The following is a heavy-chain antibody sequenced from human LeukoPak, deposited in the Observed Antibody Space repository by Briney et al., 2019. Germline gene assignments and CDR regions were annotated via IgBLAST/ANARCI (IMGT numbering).Heavy chain of an antibody. Sequence: GGSLRLSCAASGFTFDDYAMHWVRQAPGKGLEWVSGISWNSGSIGYADSVKGRFTISRDNAKNSLYLQMNSLRAEDMALYYCAKGFYDFWSGYSHWGQGTPVTVSS. CDR3: AKGFYDFWSGYSH. V-gene: IGHV3-9*03. CDR2: ISWNSGSI. D-gene: IGHD3-3*01. CDR1: GFTFDDYA. J-gene: IGHJ4*02.